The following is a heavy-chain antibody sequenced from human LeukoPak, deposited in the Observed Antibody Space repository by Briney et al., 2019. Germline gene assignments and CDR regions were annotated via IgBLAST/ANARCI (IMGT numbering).Heavy chain of an antibody. CDR3: ATGWNDAFDV. CDR2: IYRGGAT. J-gene: IGHJ3*01. D-gene: IGHD1-1*01. CDR1: GFTVSSNY. V-gene: IGHV3-53*01. Sequence: GGSLRLSCAASGFTVSSNYMTWVRQAPGKGLEWVSVIYRGGATYYSDSVKGRFTISRDNSKNTLYLQMNSLRVEDTAVYYCATGWNDAFDVWGKGTMLTVSS.